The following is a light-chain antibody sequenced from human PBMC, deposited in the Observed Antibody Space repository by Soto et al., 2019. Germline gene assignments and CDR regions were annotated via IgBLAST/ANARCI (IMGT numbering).Light chain of an antibody. CDR2: LGS. CDR3: MQALQTPPT. Sequence: DIVMTQSPLSLPVTPGEPASISCRSSQSLLHSNGYNYLDWYLQKPGQSPQLLIYLGSNRASGVPDRFSGSGSGTDFTLKISRAEADDVGVYYCMQALQTPPTFGQGTRLEIK. V-gene: IGKV2-28*01. J-gene: IGKJ5*01. CDR1: QSLLHSNGYNY.